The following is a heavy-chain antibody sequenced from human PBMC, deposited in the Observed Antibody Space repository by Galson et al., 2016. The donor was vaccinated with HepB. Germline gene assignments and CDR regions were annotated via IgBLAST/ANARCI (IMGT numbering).Heavy chain of an antibody. Sequence: SLRLSCAASGFTFSTYGMHWVRQAPGKGLEWVALVWHDGSNEYYADSVKGRFTISRDNAKNSLYLQMNSLRAEDTAVYYCARAEWLQSPNFDYWGQGTLVTVS. CDR1: GFTFSTYG. V-gene: IGHV3-33*01. D-gene: IGHD5-24*01. CDR2: VWHDGSNE. J-gene: IGHJ4*02. CDR3: ARAEWLQSPNFDY.